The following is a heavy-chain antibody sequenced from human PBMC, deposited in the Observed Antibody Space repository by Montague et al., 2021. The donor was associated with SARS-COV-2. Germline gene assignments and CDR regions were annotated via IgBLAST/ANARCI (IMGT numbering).Heavy chain of an antibody. V-gene: IGHV3-48*03. CDR3: ARFSSGCDFGAFYFDY. J-gene: IGHJ4*02. Sequence: SLRLSCAASGFTFRSYEMNWVRQAPGKGLEWVSYISSSGSTIYYVDSVKGRFTISRDNAKNSLYLQMNSLRAEDTAVYYCARFSSGCDFGAFYFDYWGQGTLVTVSS. CDR2: ISSSGSTI. CDR1: GFTFRSYE. D-gene: IGHD5-12*01.